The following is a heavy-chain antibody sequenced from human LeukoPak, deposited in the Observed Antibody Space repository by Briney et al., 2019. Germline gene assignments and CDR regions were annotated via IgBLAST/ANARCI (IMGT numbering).Heavy chain of an antibody. CDR1: GFTFSSYA. CDR2: ISYDGSNK. Sequence: GGSLRLSCAASGFTFSSYAMHWVRQAPGKGLEWVAVISYDGSNKYYADSVKGRFTISRDNSKNTLYLQMNSLRAEDTAVYYCARVRVGSYIFDYWGQGTLVTVSS. CDR3: ARVRVGSYIFDY. J-gene: IGHJ4*02. D-gene: IGHD1-26*01. V-gene: IGHV3-30-3*01.